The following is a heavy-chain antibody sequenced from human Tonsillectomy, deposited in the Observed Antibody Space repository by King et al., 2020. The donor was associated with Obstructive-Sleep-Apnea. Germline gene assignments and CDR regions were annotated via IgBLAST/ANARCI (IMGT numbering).Heavy chain of an antibody. V-gene: IGHV3-33*06. D-gene: IGHD2-2*01. Sequence: VQLVESGGGVDQPGRSLRLSCAASGFTFSRFGMHWVRQAPGKGLEWMALIWYDGFSQYYADSVKGRFTISRDNANNTLYLQMNSLRAEDTAVYYCAKTFCYTTSCYAVDNWGQGTLVTVSS. J-gene: IGHJ4*02. CDR3: AKTFCYTTSCYAVDN. CDR1: GFTFSRFG. CDR2: IWYDGFSQ.